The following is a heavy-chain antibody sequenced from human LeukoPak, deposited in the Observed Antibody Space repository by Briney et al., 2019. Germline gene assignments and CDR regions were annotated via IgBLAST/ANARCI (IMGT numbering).Heavy chain of an antibody. D-gene: IGHD3-22*01. V-gene: IGHV3-7*01. CDR1: GFTFSSYW. Sequence: GGSLRLSCAASGFTFSSYWMSWVRQAPGKGLEWVANIKPDGGQKYCVDSVKGRFTISRDNAKNSLYLQMNSLRAEDTAVYYCARGDFYYDSSTYFNDAFDIWGQGTMVTVSS. CDR3: ARGDFYYDSSTYFNDAFDI. J-gene: IGHJ3*02. CDR2: IKPDGGQK.